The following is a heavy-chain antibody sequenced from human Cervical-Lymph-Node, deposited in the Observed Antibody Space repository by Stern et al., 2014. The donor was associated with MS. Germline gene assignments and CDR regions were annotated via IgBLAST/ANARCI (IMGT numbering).Heavy chain of an antibody. J-gene: IGHJ4*02. CDR2: LFYTVST. CDR3: TRHDTMGAPSDY. V-gene: IGHV4-39*01. Sequence: VQLQESGPGLVKPSETLSLSCSVSGASLGSTSSYWGWVRQPPGKGLEWIGSLFYTVSTYYNPSLKGRVTLSVDMSKNQFSLRLNSVAAADTAVYYCTRHDTMGAPSDYWGQGTLVTVSS. CDR1: GASLGSTSSY. D-gene: IGHD1-26*01.